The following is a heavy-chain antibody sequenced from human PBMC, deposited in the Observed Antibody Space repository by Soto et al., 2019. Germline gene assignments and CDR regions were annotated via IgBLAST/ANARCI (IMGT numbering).Heavy chain of an antibody. CDR2: ISSSGSTI. J-gene: IGHJ4*02. CDR1: GFTVSSNY. V-gene: IGHV3-11*01. CDR3: ASHTLYYYDSSGYYAFDY. Sequence: GGSLRLSCAASGFTVSSNYMSWVRQAPGKGLEWVSYISSSGSTIYYADSVKGRFTISRDNAKNSLYLQMNSLRAEDTAVYYCASHTLYYYDSSGYYAFDYWGQGTLVTVSS. D-gene: IGHD3-22*01.